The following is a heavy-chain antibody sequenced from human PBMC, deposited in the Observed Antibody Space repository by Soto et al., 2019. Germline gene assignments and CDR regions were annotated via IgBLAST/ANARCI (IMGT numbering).Heavy chain of an antibody. CDR2: VTAYNDNV. D-gene: IGHD3-3*01. CDR3: ARYDFWSGYSQDL. J-gene: IGHJ5*02. Sequence: QVELVQSGGEVKKPGASVKVSCKVSGFKFTSYGINWVRQVPGQGLEWVGWVTAYNDNVKYAEKFQGRVTMTADTAATTAYMDLTSLRADDTAVYYCARYDFWSGYSQDLWGQGTLVTVAS. CDR1: GFKFTSYG. V-gene: IGHV1-18*01.